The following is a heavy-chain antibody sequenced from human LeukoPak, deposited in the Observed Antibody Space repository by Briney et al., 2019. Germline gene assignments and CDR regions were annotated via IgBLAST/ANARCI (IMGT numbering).Heavy chain of an antibody. Sequence: ASVKVSCKASGGTFSSYAISWVRQAPGQGLEWMGRIIPIFGTANYAQKFQGRVTITTDESTSTAYMELSSLRSEDTAVYYCARATFSDEFMFDYWGQGTLVTVSS. CDR1: GGTFSSYA. CDR2: IIPIFGTA. V-gene: IGHV1-69*05. D-gene: IGHD2/OR15-2a*01. J-gene: IGHJ4*02. CDR3: ARATFSDEFMFDY.